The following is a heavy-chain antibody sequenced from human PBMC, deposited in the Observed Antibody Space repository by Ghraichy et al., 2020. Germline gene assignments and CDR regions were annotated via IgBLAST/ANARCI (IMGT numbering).Heavy chain of an antibody. CDR2: ISASGGST. CDR3: AKVVLLAATDDY. D-gene: IGHD2-15*01. V-gene: IGHV3-23*01. J-gene: IGHJ4*02. CDR1: GFSLSSYA. Sequence: GSLRLSCAASGFSLSSYAMSWVRQAPGKGLEWVSGISASGGSTYYADSVKGRFTVSRDNSKNTLYLHMNSLRAEDTALYYCAKVVLLAATDDYWGQGTLVTVSS.